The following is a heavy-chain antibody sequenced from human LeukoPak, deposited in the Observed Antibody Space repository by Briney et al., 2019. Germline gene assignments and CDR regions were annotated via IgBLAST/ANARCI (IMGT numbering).Heavy chain of an antibody. J-gene: IGHJ5*02. V-gene: IGHV1-8*01. CDR3: ARIRGQWLVRGGWFDP. Sequence: GASVKVSCKASGYTFTSYDINWVRQATGQGLEWMGWMNPNSGNTGYAQKFQGRVTMTRNTSISTAYMELSSLRSEDTTVYYCARIRGQWLVRGGWFDPWGQGTLVTVSS. CDR2: MNPNSGNT. D-gene: IGHD3-10*01. CDR1: GYTFTSYD.